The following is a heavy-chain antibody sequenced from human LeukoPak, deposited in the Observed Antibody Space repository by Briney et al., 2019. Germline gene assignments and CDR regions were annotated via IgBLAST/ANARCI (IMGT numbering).Heavy chain of an antibody. CDR3: ARDGGSGWYRY. J-gene: IGHJ4*02. CDR2: INAGNGNT. V-gene: IGHV1-3*01. Sequence: ASVKVSCKASGYTFTSYAMHWVRQAPGQRLEWMGWINAGNGNTKYSQKFQGRVAITRDTSASTAYMELSSLRSEDTAVYYCARDGGSGWYRYWGQGTLVTVSS. D-gene: IGHD6-19*01. CDR1: GYTFTSYA.